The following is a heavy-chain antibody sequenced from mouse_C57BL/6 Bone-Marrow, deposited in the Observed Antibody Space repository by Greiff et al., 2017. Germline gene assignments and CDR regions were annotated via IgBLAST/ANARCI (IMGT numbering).Heavy chain of an antibody. CDR1: GYTFTSYW. V-gene: IGHV1-64*01. J-gene: IGHJ1*03. CDR3: ARREFITTVDWYFDV. Sequence: VQLQQPGAELVKPGASVKLSCKASGYTFTSYWMHWVKQRPGQGLEWIGMIHPNSGSTNYNEKFKSKATLTVDKSSSTAYMQLSSLTSEDSAVYYCARREFITTVDWYFDVWGTGTTVTVSS. CDR2: IHPNSGST. D-gene: IGHD1-1*01.